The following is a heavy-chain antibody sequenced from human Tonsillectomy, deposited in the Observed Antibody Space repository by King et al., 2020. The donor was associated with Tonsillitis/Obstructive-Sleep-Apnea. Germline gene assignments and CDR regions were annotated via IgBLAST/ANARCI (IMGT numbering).Heavy chain of an antibody. CDR1: GYRFRSSG. J-gene: IGHJ4*02. CDR2: ISVNNGNT. CDR3: ARDYGDPSPFFDY. V-gene: IGHV1-18*01. Sequence: QLVQSGAEVKKPGASVKVSCKASGYRFRSSGISWVRQAPGQGLQWMGWISVNNGNTNYAQKVQDRVIMTTDTSTSTAYMELRSLRSDDTAVYFCARDYGDPSPFFDYWGQGTLVTVSS. D-gene: IGHD4-17*01.